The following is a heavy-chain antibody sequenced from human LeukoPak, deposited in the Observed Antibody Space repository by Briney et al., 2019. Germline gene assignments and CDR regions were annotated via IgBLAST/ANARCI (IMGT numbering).Heavy chain of an antibody. CDR1: GFTFSSYA. CDR3: ARNRMVRGVIRSNTDY. Sequence: PGGSLRLSCAASGFTFSSYAMSWIRQPPGKGLEWIGEINHSGSTNYNPSLKSRVTISVDTSKNQFSLKLSSVTAADTAVYYCARNRMVRGVIRSNTDYWGQGTLVTVSS. J-gene: IGHJ4*02. V-gene: IGHV4-34*01. D-gene: IGHD3-10*01. CDR2: INHSGST.